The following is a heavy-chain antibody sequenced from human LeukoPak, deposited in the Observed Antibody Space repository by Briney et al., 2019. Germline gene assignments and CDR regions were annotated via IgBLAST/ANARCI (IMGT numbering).Heavy chain of an antibody. D-gene: IGHD6-19*01. CDR2: ISWNSGSI. V-gene: IGHV3-9*01. J-gene: IGHJ4*02. CDR3: ARRIAVAGADYFDY. CDR1: GFTFDDYA. Sequence: GGSLRLSCAASGFTFDDYAMHWVRQAPGKGLEWVSGISWNSGSIGYADSVKGRFTISRDNAKNSLYLQMNSLRAEDTALYYCARRIAVAGADYFDYWGQGTLATVSS.